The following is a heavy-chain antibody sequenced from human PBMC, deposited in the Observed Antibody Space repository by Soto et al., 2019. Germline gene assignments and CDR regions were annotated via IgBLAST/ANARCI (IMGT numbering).Heavy chain of an antibody. CDR1: GYSFTTYW. CDR2: IYPGDSDT. Sequence: GESLKISCKGSGYSFTTYWIGWVRQMPGKGLEWMGIIYPGDSDTRYSPSFHGRVTISADKSMTPAYLQWSSLKASDTPMYSCVRQMYYYYYCMEVWGQETTV. V-gene: IGHV5-51*01. J-gene: IGHJ6*02. CDR3: VRQMYYYYYCMEV.